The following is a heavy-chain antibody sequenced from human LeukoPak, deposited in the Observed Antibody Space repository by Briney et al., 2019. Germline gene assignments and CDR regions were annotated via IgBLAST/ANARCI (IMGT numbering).Heavy chain of an antibody. J-gene: IGHJ3*02. V-gene: IGHV3-74*01. Sequence: GGSLRLSCAASGFTFSSYWMHWVRQAPGKGLVWVSRINSDGSSTSYADSVKGRFTISRDNAKYTLYLQMNSLRAEDTAVYYCARARGLRYFDWLSSAFDIWGQGTMVTVSS. CDR2: INSDGSST. D-gene: IGHD3-9*01. CDR3: ARARGLRYFDWLSSAFDI. CDR1: GFTFSSYW.